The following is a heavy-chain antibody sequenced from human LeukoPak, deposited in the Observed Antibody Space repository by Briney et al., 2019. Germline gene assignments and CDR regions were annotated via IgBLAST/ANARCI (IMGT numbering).Heavy chain of an antibody. CDR3: ARGGYYDFWSGYYPYYYYMDV. CDR1: GYSIISGYY. V-gene: IGHV4-61*01. D-gene: IGHD3-3*01. CDR2: IYYSGST. J-gene: IGHJ6*03. Sequence: PSETLSLTCTVSGYSIISGYYWSWIRQPPGKGLEWIGYIYYSGSTNYNPSLKSRVTISVDTSKNQFSLKLSSVTAADTAVYYCARGGYYDFWSGYYPYYYYMDVWGKGTTVTVSS.